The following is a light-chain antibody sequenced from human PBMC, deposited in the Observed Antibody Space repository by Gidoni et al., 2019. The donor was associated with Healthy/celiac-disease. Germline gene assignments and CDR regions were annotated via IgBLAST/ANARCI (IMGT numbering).Light chain of an antibody. CDR3: SSYTSSSTLVV. CDR1: SSDVGGYNY. Sequence: QSALTKPASVSGSPGQSITISCTGTSSDVGGYNYVSGYQQHPGKAPKLMIYEVSNRPSGVSNRFSGSKSGNTASLTISGLQAEDEADYYCSSYTSSSTLVVFGGGTKLTVL. CDR2: EVS. V-gene: IGLV2-14*01. J-gene: IGLJ2*01.